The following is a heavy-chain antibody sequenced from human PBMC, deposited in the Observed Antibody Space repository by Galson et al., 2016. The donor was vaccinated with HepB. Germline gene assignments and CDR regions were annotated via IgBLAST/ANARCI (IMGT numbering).Heavy chain of an antibody. Sequence: SLRLSCAASGFTFSNYAIHWVRQAPGKGLEWVAVISYDGSNKYFAVSVKGRFTLSRDNSKNTLYLQMTSLKAEDTAVYYCARDDRSGNYYDYYYFGMDVWGQGTTVTVSS. D-gene: IGHD3-10*01. V-gene: IGHV3-30-3*01. CDR2: ISYDGSNK. CDR1: GFTFSNYA. CDR3: ARDDRSGNYYDYYYFGMDV. J-gene: IGHJ6*02.